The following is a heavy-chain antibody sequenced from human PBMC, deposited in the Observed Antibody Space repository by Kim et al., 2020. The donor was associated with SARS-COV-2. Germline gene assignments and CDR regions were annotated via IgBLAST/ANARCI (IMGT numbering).Heavy chain of an antibody. J-gene: IGHJ5*02. CDR2: IYHSGST. Sequence: SETLSLTCAVSGGSISSSNWWSWVRQPPGKGLEWIGEIYHSGSTSYNPSLKSRVTISVDKSKNQFSLKLSSVTAADTAVYYCARADAHKWLRFPKGWFDPWGQGTLVTVSS. D-gene: IGHD5-12*01. V-gene: IGHV4-4*02. CDR1: GGSISSSNW. CDR3: ARADAHKWLRFPKGWFDP.